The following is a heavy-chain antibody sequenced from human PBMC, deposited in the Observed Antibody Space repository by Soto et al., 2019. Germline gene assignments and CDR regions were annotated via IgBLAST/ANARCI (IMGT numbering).Heavy chain of an antibody. J-gene: IGHJ3*02. V-gene: IGHV3-48*03. CDR1: GFTFSSYE. CDR3: ARDYYYDSSGYSDAFDI. Sequence: VGSLRLSCAASGFTFSSYEMNWVRQAPGKGLEWVSYISSSGSTIYYADSVKGRFTISRDNAKNSLYLQMNSLRAEDTAVYYCARDYYYDSSGYSDAFDIWGQGTMVTVSS. D-gene: IGHD3-22*01. CDR2: ISSSGSTI.